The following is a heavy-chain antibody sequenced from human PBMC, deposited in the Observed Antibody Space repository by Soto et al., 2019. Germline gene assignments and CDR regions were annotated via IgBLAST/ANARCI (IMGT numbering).Heavy chain of an antibody. CDR2: IKQDGSEK. V-gene: IGHV3-7*01. CDR1: GFTFSSYW. Sequence: GGSLRLSCAASGFTFSSYWMSWVRQAPGKGLEWVANIKQDGSEKYYVDSVKGRFTISRDNAKNSLYLQMNSLRAGDTAVYYCARDVGITMVRGVIIAPHLDYWGQGTLVTVSS. D-gene: IGHD3-10*01. J-gene: IGHJ4*02. CDR3: ARDVGITMVRGVIIAPHLDY.